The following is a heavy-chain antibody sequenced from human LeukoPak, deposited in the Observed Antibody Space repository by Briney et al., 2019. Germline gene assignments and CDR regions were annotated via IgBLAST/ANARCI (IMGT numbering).Heavy chain of an antibody. CDR3: ARGPAGDPFDH. V-gene: IGHV3-48*03. D-gene: IGHD3-16*01. Sequence: GGSLRLSCAASGFTFRNYDMNWVRQAPGKGLEWVSFIGSSGSPIYYADSVKGRFTISRDNAKNSLYVQMSSLRVEDTAVYYCARGPAGDPFDHWGQGTLVTVSS. J-gene: IGHJ4*02. CDR2: IGSSGSPI. CDR1: GFTFRNYD.